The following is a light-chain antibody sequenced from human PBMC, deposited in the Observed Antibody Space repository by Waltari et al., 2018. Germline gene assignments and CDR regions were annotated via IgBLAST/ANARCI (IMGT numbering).Light chain of an antibody. CDR3: CSYAGTYTVIL. CDR2: DVP. Sequence: QSALTQPRSVSGSLGQSVTISCTGAGSDGGRYNHVAWYQQLPGNAPKLMIYDVPTRPSGVPDRFSGSKSGNTASLTISGLQADDEADYYCCSYAGTYTVILFGGGTRLTVL. V-gene: IGLV2-11*01. CDR1: GSDGGRYNH. J-gene: IGLJ2*01.